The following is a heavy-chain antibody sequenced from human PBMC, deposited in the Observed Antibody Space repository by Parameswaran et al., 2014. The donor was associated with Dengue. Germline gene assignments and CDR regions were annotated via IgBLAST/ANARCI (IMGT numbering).Heavy chain of an antibody. CDR2: INPSGGST. D-gene: IGHD4-17*01. CDR3: ARGIEGYGDYVGWFDP. J-gene: IGHJ5*02. V-gene: IGHV1-46*01. Sequence: WVRQAPGQGLEWMGIINPSGGSTSYAQKFQGRVTMTRDTSTSTVYMELSSLRSEDTAAYYCARGIEGYGDYVGWFDPWGQGTLVTVSS.